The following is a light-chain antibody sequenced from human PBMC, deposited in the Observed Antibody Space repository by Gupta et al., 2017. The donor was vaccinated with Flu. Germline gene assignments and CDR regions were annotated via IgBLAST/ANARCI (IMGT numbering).Light chain of an antibody. J-gene: IGKJ4*01. CDR3: QNENSAPRA. CDR1: QDISTY. Sequence: VGDRVTITCRAIQDISTYSAWYQRRAGKAPKPLIYAASSVQSGVPSRFSGSGSATAFTLTISSLQPDDVATYYCQNENSAPRAFGCGTKVEIK. V-gene: IGKV1-27*01. CDR2: AAS.